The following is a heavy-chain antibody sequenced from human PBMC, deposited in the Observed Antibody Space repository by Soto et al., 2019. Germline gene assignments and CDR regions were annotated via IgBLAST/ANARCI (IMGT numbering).Heavy chain of an antibody. Sequence: GGSLRLSCAASGFTFSSYWMHWVRQAPGKGLMWVSRIHNDGSTTRYADSVRGRFTISRDNAKNTLYLQMSSLRVEDTAVYYCARDNWNSYWGQGTLVTVSS. CDR3: ARDNWNSY. CDR2: IHNDGSTT. D-gene: IGHD1-7*01. V-gene: IGHV3-74*01. CDR1: GFTFSSYW. J-gene: IGHJ4*01.